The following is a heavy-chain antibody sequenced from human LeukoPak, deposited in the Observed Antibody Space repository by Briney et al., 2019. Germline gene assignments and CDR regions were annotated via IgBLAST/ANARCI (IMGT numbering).Heavy chain of an antibody. D-gene: IGHD6-13*01. CDR1: GYTLTELS. CDR3: ATVAHSSSWHDAFDI. CDR2: FDPEDGET. J-gene: IGHJ3*02. V-gene: IGHV1-24*01. Sequence: ASVKVSCKVSGYTLTELSMHWVRQAPGKGREWMGGFDPEDGETIYAQKFQGRVTMTEDTSTDTAYMELSSLRSEDTAVYYCATVAHSSSWHDAFDIWGQGTMVTVSS.